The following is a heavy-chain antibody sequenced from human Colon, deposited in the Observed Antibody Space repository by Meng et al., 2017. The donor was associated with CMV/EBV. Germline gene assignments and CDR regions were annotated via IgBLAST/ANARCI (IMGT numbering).Heavy chain of an antibody. CDR2: ISGSGSSR. Sequence: GESLKISCVASGFTFDKYVMTWVRQAPGKGLEWVSGISGSGSSRYYADSVKGRHTISRDNSKNSLYLQMTSLRAEDTAVYYCARDSQEFTITNWLDPWGQGTLVTVSS. D-gene: IGHD3-10*01. CDR3: ARDSQEFTITNWLDP. V-gene: IGHV3-23*01. CDR1: GFTFDKYV. J-gene: IGHJ5*02.